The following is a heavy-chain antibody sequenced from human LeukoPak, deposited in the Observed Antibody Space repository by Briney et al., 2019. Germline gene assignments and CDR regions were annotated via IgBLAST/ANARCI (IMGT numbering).Heavy chain of an antibody. Sequence: SETLSLTCTVSGGSISSSSHYWGWIRQPPGKGLEWIGSIYYSGSTYYNPSLKSRVTISVDTSKNQFSLKMSSVTAADTAVYYCARANCGGGSCYSDYWGQGTLVTVSS. CDR2: IYYSGST. CDR1: GGSISSSSHY. J-gene: IGHJ4*01. V-gene: IGHV4-39*01. D-gene: IGHD2-15*01. CDR3: ARANCGGGSCYSDY.